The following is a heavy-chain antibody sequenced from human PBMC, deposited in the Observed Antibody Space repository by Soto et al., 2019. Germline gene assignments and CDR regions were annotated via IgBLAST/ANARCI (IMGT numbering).Heavy chain of an antibody. Sequence: GESLKISCKGSGYSFTTNWIGWVRQMPGKGLEWMGVIYPGDSDTRYSPSFQGQVAISADKSINTAYLQWSSLKASDTAMYYCARHSGVAEDGTDWGQGTLVTVS. CDR3: ARHSGVAEDGTD. V-gene: IGHV5-51*01. CDR1: GYSFTTNW. J-gene: IGHJ1*01. CDR2: IYPGDSDT. D-gene: IGHD6-13*01.